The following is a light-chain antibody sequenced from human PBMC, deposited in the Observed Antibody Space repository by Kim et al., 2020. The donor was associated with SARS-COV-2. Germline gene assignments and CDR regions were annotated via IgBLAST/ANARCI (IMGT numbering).Light chain of an antibody. J-gene: IGLJ1*01. V-gene: IGLV9-49*01. CDR3: GADHGSGSNFVYV. CDR1: SGYSNYK. CDR2: VGTGGIVG. Sequence: CILGSGYSNYKVDWYQQRPGKGPRFVMRVGTGGIVGSKGDGIPDRFSVLGSGLNRYLTIKNIQEEDESDYHCGADHGSGSNFVYVFGTGTKVTVL.